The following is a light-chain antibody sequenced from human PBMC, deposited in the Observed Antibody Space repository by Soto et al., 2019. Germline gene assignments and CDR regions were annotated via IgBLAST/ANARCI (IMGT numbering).Light chain of an antibody. Sequence: EIVLTQSPGTLSLSPGERATLSCRTSQSISSNYLAWYQQKPGQAPRLLIYATSSRATGIPDRFSGSGSGTDFTLTVSRLEPDDFAVYYCQQYVLGLTFGPGTKVYIK. CDR1: QSISSNY. CDR3: QQYVLGLT. V-gene: IGKV3-20*01. J-gene: IGKJ3*01. CDR2: ATS.